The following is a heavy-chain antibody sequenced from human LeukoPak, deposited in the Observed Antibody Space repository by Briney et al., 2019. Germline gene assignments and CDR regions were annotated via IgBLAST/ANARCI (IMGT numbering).Heavy chain of an antibody. CDR3: AKDRTAGYDGLVDY. CDR2: ISYDGSNK. Sequence: GGSLRLSCAASGFTFSNYGMHWVRQAPGKGLEWVAVISYDGSNKYYTDSVKGRFTISRDNSKHTLYLQMNSLRAEDTAVYYCAKDRTAGYDGLVDYWGQGTLVTVSS. J-gene: IGHJ4*02. V-gene: IGHV3-30*18. D-gene: IGHD5-12*01. CDR1: GFTFSNYG.